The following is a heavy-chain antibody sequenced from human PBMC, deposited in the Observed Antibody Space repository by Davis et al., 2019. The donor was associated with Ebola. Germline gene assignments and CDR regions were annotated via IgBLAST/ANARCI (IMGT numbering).Heavy chain of an antibody. Sequence: PGGSLRLSCAASGFTFSDSYMTWIRQAPGKGLEWLAYISSSGRTIYYAESVKGRFTVSRDNTKNSVFLQLNSLRGEDTAVYHCARDWVPDSWGQGTPVTVSS. D-gene: IGHD3-16*01. V-gene: IGHV3-11*04. CDR2: ISSSGRTI. J-gene: IGHJ4*02. CDR3: ARDWVPDS. CDR1: GFTFSDSY.